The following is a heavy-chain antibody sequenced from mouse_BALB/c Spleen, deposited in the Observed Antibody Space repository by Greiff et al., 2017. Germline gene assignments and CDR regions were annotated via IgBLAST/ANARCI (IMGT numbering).Heavy chain of an antibody. CDR2: ISSGGSYT. D-gene: IGHD4-1*02. V-gene: IGHV5-6*01. CDR3: ARSTGSYAMDY. CDR1: GFTFSSYG. J-gene: IGHJ4*01. Sequence: EVKLVESGGDLVKPGGSLKLSCAASGFTFSSYGMSWVRQTPDKRLEWVATISSGGSYTYYPDSVKGRFTISRDNAKNTLYLQMSSLKSEDTAMYYCARSTGSYAMDYWGQGTSVTVSS.